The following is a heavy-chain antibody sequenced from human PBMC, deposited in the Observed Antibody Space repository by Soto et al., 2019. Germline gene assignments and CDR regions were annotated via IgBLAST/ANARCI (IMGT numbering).Heavy chain of an antibody. CDR2: ISSNGGST. V-gene: IGHV3-64*02. CDR3: ARGGYSSSSWDDYYGMDV. D-gene: IGHD6-6*01. CDR1: GFTFSSYA. Sequence: PGGPLRLSCAASGFTFSSYAMHWVRQAPGKGLEYVSAISSNGGSTYYADSVKGRFTISRDNSKNTLYLQMGSLRAEDMAVYYCARGGYSSSSWDDYYGMDVWGKGTMVTVSS. J-gene: IGHJ6*04.